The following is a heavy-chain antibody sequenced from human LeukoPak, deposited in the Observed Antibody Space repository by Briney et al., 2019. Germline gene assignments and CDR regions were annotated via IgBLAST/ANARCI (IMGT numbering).Heavy chain of an antibody. CDR1: GFTFSSYW. CDR3: ASGFRYGHY. CDR2: TNSDGSST. J-gene: IGHJ4*02. Sequence: GGSLRHSCAASGFTFSSYWMHWVRQAPGKGLVWVSRTNSDGSSTSYADSVKGRFTISRDYAKNTLYLQMNSLRAEDTAVYYCASGFRYGHYWGQGTLVTVSS. V-gene: IGHV3-74*01. D-gene: IGHD3-9*01.